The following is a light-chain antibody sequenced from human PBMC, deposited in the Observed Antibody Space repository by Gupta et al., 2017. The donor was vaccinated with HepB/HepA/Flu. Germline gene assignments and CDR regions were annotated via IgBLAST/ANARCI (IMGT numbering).Light chain of an antibody. CDR1: ALSKQY. V-gene: IGLV3-25*03. Sequence: SYELTQPPSVSVSPGQTARITCVGDALSKQYAYWYHQKPGPAHVLGIDKDSERPSGIPDRFSCSSSGTTVTSTLSGVQAEDEADDVCQSEANSGTYPDVFGAGTKVTVL. CDR2: KDS. J-gene: IGLJ1*01. CDR3: QSEANSGTYPDV.